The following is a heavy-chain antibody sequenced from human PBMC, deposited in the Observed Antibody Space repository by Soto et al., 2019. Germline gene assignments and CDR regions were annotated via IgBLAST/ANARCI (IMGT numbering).Heavy chain of an antibody. D-gene: IGHD2-8*01. CDR1: GGSISSSSYY. J-gene: IGHJ4*02. CDR3: ASDTAVYYCARQGGLSDTWYVESEFDS. Sequence: SETLSLTCTVSGGSISSSSYYWGWIRQPPEKGLEWIGTIYYTGSIYYNPSLKSRVTMSVDTSKNQFSLKLTSVTAYLQWSSLKASDTAVYYCARQGGLSDTWYVESEFDSWGPGTLVTVSS. V-gene: IGHV4-39*01. CDR2: IYYTGSI.